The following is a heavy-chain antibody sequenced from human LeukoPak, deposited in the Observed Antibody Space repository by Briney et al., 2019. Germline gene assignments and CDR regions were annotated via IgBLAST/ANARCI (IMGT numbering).Heavy chain of an antibody. Sequence: PGGSLRLSCAASGFTFSSYAMSWVRQAPGKGLEWVSVIYSGGSTYYADSVKGRFTISRDNSKNTLYLQMNSLRAEDTAVYYCAREALDTAMVTGDYWGQGTLVTVSS. CDR2: IYSGGST. D-gene: IGHD5-18*01. J-gene: IGHJ4*02. CDR3: AREALDTAMVTGDY. V-gene: IGHV3-53*01. CDR1: GFTFSSYA.